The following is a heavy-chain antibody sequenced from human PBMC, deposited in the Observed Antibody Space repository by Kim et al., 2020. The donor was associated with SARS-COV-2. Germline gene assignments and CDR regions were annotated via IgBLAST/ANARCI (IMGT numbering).Heavy chain of an antibody. V-gene: IGHV1-18*01. D-gene: IGHD6-19*01. CDR3: ARDDRHGRSSGWYPDWFDP. Sequence: ASVKVSCKASGYTFTSYGISWVRQAPGQGLEWMGWISAYNGNTNYAQKLQGRVTMTTDTSTSTAYMELSSLRSDDTAVYYCARDDRHGRSSGWYPDWFDPWGQGTLVTGSS. CDR2: ISAYNGNT. CDR1: GYTFTSYG. J-gene: IGHJ5*02.